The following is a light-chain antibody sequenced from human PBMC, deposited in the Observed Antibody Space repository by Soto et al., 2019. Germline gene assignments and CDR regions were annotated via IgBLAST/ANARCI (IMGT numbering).Light chain of an antibody. J-gene: IGLJ1*01. CDR1: SSDVGGYNY. Sequence: CARTQPPSASGSPGQSVTISCTGTSSDVGGYNYVSWYQQHPGKAPKLMIYEVSKRPSGVPDRFSGSKSGNTASLTVSGLQAEDEADYYCSSYAGSNNFVVFGTGTKVTVL. V-gene: IGLV2-8*01. CDR2: EVS. CDR3: SSYAGSNNFVV.